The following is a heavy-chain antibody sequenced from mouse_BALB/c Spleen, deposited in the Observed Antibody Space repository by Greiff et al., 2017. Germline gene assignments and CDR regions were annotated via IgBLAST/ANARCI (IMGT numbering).Heavy chain of an antibody. CDR3: TRGYGNSPWFAY. J-gene: IGHJ3*01. V-gene: IGHV1-69*01. CDR1: GYTFTSYW. Sequence: QVQLQQPGAELVRPGASVKLSCKASGYTFTSYWINWVKQRPGQGLEWIGNIYPSDSYTNYNQKFKDKSTLTVDESSSTAYMQLSSPTSEDSAVYYCTRGYGNSPWFAYWGQGNLVTVSA. D-gene: IGHD2-10*02. CDR2: IYPSDSYT.